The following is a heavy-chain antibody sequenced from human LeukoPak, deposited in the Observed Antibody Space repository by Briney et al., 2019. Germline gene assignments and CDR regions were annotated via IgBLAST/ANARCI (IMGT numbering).Heavy chain of an antibody. D-gene: IGHD3-22*01. CDR1: GFTFSSYG. V-gene: IGHV3-30*18. CDR2: ISYDGSNK. Sequence: GGSLRLSCAASGFTFSSYGMHWVRQAPGKGLEWVAVISYDGSNKYYADSVKGRFTIPRDNSKNTLYLQMNSLRAEDTAVYYCAKDRNYYEKGYFDYWGQGTLVTVSS. CDR3: AKDRNYYEKGYFDY. J-gene: IGHJ4*02.